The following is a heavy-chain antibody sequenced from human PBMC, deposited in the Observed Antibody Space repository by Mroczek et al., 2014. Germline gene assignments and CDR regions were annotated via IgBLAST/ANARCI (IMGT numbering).Heavy chain of an antibody. CDR2: INHSGST. CDR1: GGSFSGYY. CDR3: ARAITYSSSSLWFDP. Sequence: QVQLQQWGAGLLKPSETLSLTCAVYGGSFSGYYWSWIRQPPGKGLEWIGEINHSGSTNYNPSLKSRVTISVDTSKNQFSLKLSSVTAADTAVYYCARAITYSSSSLWFDPWGQGTLVTVSS. J-gene: IGHJ5*02. D-gene: IGHD6-6*01. V-gene: IGHV4-34*01.